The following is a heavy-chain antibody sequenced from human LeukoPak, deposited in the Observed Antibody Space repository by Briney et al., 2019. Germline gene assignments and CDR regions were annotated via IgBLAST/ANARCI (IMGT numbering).Heavy chain of an antibody. CDR2: ISSSSSTI. D-gene: IGHD2-2*01. CDR1: GFSFSTYS. Sequence: GGSLRLSCAASGFSFSTYSMNWVRQAPGQGLEWISYISSSSSTIYYADSVKGRFTISRDNAKNSLYLQMNSLRAGGTAVYYCTSSLSSSTSHWGQGTLVIVSS. V-gene: IGHV3-48*01. J-gene: IGHJ4*02. CDR3: TSSLSSSTSH.